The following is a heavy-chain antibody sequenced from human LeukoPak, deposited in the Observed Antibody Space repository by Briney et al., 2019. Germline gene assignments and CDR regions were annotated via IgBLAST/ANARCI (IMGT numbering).Heavy chain of an antibody. CDR1: GFPFSSYW. CDR3: TRVGYIDEGIDY. D-gene: IGHD5-24*01. Sequence: GGSLRLSCVASGFPFSSYWMTWVRQAPGKGLEWVANIKQDGSKKSYVDSVKGRFTISRDNAKNSLYLQMNSLRAEDTAIYYCTRVGYIDEGIDYWGQGTQVTVSS. V-gene: IGHV3-7*04. CDR2: IKQDGSKK. J-gene: IGHJ4*02.